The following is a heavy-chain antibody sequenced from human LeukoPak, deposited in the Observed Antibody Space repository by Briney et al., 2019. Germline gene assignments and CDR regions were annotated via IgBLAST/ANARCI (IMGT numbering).Heavy chain of an antibody. V-gene: IGHV1-2*06. CDR1: GYALSGYY. D-gene: IGHD2-15*01. CDR2: INPNSGGT. J-gene: IGHJ6*02. CDR3: AREGSQSGMDV. Sequence: GASVKVSCKASGYALSGYYMHWVRQAPGQGLEWKGRINPNSGGTNYLQTFQGRVTMTSNTSISTAYMELIRLTSDDTAVYYCAREGSQSGMDVWGQGTTVTVSS.